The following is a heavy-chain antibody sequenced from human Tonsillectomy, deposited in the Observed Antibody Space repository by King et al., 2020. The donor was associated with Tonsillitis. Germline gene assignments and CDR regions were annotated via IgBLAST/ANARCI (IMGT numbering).Heavy chain of an antibody. V-gene: IGHV3-9*01. J-gene: IGHJ2*01. D-gene: IGHD6-6*01. CDR2: VSSNSGNI. Sequence: VQLVESGGGLEQPGRSLRLSCAASGFTFDEYAMHWVRHAPGKGLEWVSGVSSNSGNIIYADSVKGRFTISRDNAKKSVYLQMNSLRPEDTALYYCVKGKYISSYNRYFDLWGRGTLVTVSS. CDR1: GFTFDEYA. CDR3: VKGKYISSYNRYFDL.